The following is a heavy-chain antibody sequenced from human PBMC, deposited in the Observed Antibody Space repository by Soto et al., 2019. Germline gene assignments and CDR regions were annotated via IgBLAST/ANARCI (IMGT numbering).Heavy chain of an antibody. CDR3: AREVLDIVSRGWYFDV. J-gene: IGHJ2*01. Sequence: EVQLVESGGGLVQPGGSLRLSCAASGFTFSTYDMHWVHQATGEGLEWVSAIGAGGDTYYPGSVRGRFTISRENAKNSLYLQMNSLRAGDTAVYYCAREVLDIVSRGWYFDVWGRGTLVTVSS. V-gene: IGHV3-13*01. D-gene: IGHD5-12*01. CDR2: IGAGGDT. CDR1: GFTFSTYD.